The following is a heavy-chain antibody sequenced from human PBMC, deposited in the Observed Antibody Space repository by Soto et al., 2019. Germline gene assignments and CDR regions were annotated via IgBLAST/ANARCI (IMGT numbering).Heavy chain of an antibody. D-gene: IGHD1-26*01. CDR1: GYTFTSYA. V-gene: IGHV1-3*01. CDR3: ARGGSLYWHFDL. CDR2: INAGNGNT. J-gene: IGHJ2*01. Sequence: QVQLVQSGAEVKKPGASVKVSCKASGYTFTSYAMHWVRQAPGQRLEWMGWINAGNGNTKYSQKFQGRVTITRDTSASTAYMELSSLRSEDTAVYYCARGGSLYWHFDLWGRGTLVTVSS.